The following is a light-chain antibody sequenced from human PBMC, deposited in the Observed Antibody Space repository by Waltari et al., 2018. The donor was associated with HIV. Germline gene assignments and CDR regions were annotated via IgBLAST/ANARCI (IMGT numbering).Light chain of an antibody. CDR3: CSYAGSYV. CDR2: DVT. CDR1: SSDVGGYKY. J-gene: IGLJ1*01. V-gene: IGLV2-11*01. Sequence: QSALTQPRSVSGSPGQSVTISCTGPSSDVGGYKYVSWYQQHPGKAPKLMIYDVTKRPFGVPDRFSGSKSGNTASLTISGLQAEDEGDYYCCSYAGSYVFGTGTKVTVL.